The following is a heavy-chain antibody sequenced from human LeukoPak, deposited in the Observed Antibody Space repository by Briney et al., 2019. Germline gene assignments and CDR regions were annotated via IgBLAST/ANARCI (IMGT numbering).Heavy chain of an antibody. CDR1: GFSLSPSW. CDR2: IKNDGSWI. V-gene: IGHV3-74*01. J-gene: IGHJ4*02. D-gene: IGHD3-16*01. Sequence: GGSLRLTCAASGFSLSPSWMHWVRQAPGKGLEWVSRIKNDGSWINYADSVKGRFTVSRDNAKNTLNLQMNSLRAEDTAVYFCARDGSAYNPDYWGQGVLVTVSS. CDR3: ARDGSAYNPDY.